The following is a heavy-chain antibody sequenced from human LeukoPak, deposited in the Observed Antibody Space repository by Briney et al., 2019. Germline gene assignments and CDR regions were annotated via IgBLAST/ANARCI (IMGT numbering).Heavy chain of an antibody. D-gene: IGHD2-15*01. CDR2: VNHSGRT. V-gene: IGHV4-34*01. J-gene: IGHJ5*02. CDR3: ARVDGSCSGGSCPSGNWFDP. Sequence: SETLSLTCAVYGGSFSDYWWTWIRQSPGKGLEWIGEVNHSGRTNYNPPLKSRVSISVDRSKKQFSLKLNSVTAADTAVYYCARVDGSCSGGSCPSGNWFDPWGQGTLVTVSS. CDR1: GGSFSDYW.